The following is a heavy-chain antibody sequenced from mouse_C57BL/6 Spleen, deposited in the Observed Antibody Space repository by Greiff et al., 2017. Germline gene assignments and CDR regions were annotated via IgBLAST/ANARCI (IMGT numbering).Heavy chain of an antibody. CDR2: IYPGSGST. Sequence: QVQLQQPGAELVKPGASVKMSCKASGYTFTSYWITWVKQRPGQGLEWIGDIYPGSGSTNYNEKFKSKATLTVETSSSTAYMQLSSLTSEDSAVYYCARGGGDVAFDYWGQGTTLTVSS. D-gene: IGHD3-3*01. CDR3: ARGGGDVAFDY. J-gene: IGHJ2*01. V-gene: IGHV1-55*01. CDR1: GYTFTSYW.